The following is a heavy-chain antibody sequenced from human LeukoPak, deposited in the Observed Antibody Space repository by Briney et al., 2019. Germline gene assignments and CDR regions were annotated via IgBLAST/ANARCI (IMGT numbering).Heavy chain of an antibody. CDR2: INPNSGGT. J-gene: IGHJ5*02. V-gene: IGHV1-2*02. D-gene: IGHD2-21*02. CDR1: GYTFTGYY. Sequence: ASVKVSCKASGYTFTGYYMHCARQAPGQGLEWMGWINPNSGGTNYAQKFQGRVTMTRDTSISTAYMELSRLRSDDTAVYYCARDQRAYCGGDCYSSWFDPWGQGTLVTVSS. CDR3: ARDQRAYCGGDCYSSWFDP.